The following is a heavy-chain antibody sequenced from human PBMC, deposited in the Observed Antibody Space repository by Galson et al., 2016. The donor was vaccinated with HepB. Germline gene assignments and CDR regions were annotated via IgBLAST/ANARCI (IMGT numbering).Heavy chain of an antibody. Sequence: SLRLSCAASGFTVSNNYVTWVRQAPAKGLEWVAYIINGNSWIYYADSVMGRFTISRDSAKNSVYLQMNSLRDEDTAVYYCARDSDWAFDYWGQGTLVTVSS. V-gene: IGHV3-48*02. D-gene: IGHD3-9*01. CDR2: IINGNSWI. CDR1: GFTVSNNY. J-gene: IGHJ4*02. CDR3: ARDSDWAFDY.